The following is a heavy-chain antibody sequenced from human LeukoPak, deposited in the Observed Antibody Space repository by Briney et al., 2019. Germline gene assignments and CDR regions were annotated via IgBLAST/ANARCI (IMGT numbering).Heavy chain of an antibody. V-gene: IGHV4-34*01. J-gene: IGHJ3*02. Sequence: SETLSLTCAVYGESFSGYYWSWIRQPPGKGLEWIGEINHSGSTNYNPSLKSRVTISVDTSKNQFSLKLSPVTAADTAVYYCARSIPYYDFWSGTKDAFDIWGQGTMVTVSS. CDR2: INHSGST. CDR3: ARSIPYYDFWSGTKDAFDI. CDR1: GESFSGYY. D-gene: IGHD3-3*01.